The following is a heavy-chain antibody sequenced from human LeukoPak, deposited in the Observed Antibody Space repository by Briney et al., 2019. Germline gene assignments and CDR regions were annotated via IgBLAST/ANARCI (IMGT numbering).Heavy chain of an antibody. CDR1: GFTFSNYA. D-gene: IGHD6-19*01. Sequence: GGSLRLSCAASGFTFSNYAMRWVRQAPGKGLEWVSGISGSGDSTYYADSVKGRFTISRDNSKNTLYLQMNSLRAEDTAVYYCARRSGIAVAGAFDYWGQGTLVTVS. CDR2: ISGSGDST. J-gene: IGHJ4*02. CDR3: ARRSGIAVAGAFDY. V-gene: IGHV3-23*01.